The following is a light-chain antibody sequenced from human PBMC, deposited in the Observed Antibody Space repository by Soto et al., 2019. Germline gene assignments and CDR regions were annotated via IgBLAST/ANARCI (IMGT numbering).Light chain of an antibody. CDR2: DVS. V-gene: IGLV2-14*02. J-gene: IGLJ3*02. Sequence: QSALTQPASVSGSPGQSITISCTGTSNDVGKYNLVSWYQHRPGKAPQLMIYDVSYRPSGVSNRFSGSKSGNTASLTNAGLQADDGAVYYCSSYTSINTRVFGGGAKVTVL. CDR1: SNDVGKYNL. CDR3: SSYTSINTRV.